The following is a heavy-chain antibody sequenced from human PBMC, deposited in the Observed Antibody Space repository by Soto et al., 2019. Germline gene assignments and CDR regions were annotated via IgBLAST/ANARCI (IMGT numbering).Heavy chain of an antibody. J-gene: IGHJ5*02. Sequence: SQTLSLTCAISGDSVSSNSASWNWIRQSPSRGLEWLGRTYYRSKWYNDYAVSVKSRITINQDTSKKQFPLQLSSVTPDDTAVYYCVRGPEQLVWFDPWGQGTLVTVSS. V-gene: IGHV6-1*01. D-gene: IGHD6-6*01. CDR3: VRGPEQLVWFDP. CDR2: TYYRSKWYN. CDR1: GDSVSSNSAS.